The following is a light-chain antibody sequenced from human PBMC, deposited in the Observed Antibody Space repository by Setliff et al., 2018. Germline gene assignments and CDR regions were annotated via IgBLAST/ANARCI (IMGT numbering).Light chain of an antibody. Sequence: QSVLAQPPSTSGPPGQRVTMSCSGSSSNIRNNYVYWYQQVPGTAPQLLIYNNDKRPSGVPDRFSGSKSGTSASLAISGLRSEDEADYYCAAWDDSLRGYVFGTGTKVTV. CDR3: AAWDDSLRGYV. J-gene: IGLJ1*01. CDR2: NND. V-gene: IGLV1-47*01. CDR1: SSNIRNNY.